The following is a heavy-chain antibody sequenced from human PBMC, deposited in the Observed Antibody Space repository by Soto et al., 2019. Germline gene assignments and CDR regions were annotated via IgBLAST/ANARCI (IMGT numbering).Heavy chain of an antibody. J-gene: IGHJ4*02. CDR3: ARDGGYCSGGSCAPAYYFDY. CDR1: GGTFSSYA. D-gene: IGHD2-15*01. V-gene: IGHV1-69*13. CDR2: IIPIFGTA. Sequence: SVKVSCKASGGTFSSYAISWVRQAPGQGLEWMGGIIPIFGTANYAQKFQGRVTITADESTSTAYMELSSLRSEDMAVYYCARDGGYCSGGSCAPAYYFDYWGQGTLVTVSS.